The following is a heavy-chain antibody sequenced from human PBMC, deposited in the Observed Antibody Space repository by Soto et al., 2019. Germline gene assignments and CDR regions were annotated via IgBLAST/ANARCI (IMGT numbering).Heavy chain of an antibody. J-gene: IGHJ4*02. Sequence: PGGSLRLSCAASGFTFSNYGIHWVRQAPGKGLEWVAVISHDGNKEYYADSVKGRFTISRDNSKNTLYLQMNSLRAEDTAVYYCAKDQLAWPYFDYWGQGTLVTVSS. CDR1: GFTFSNYG. D-gene: IGHD6-13*01. CDR3: AKDQLAWPYFDY. V-gene: IGHV3-30*18. CDR2: ISHDGNKE.